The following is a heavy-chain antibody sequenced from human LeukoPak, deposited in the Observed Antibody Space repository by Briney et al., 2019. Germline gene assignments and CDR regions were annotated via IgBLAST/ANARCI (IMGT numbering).Heavy chain of an antibody. Sequence: PGGSLRLSCAASGFTFSSYGMHWVRQAPGKGLEWVAVIWYDGSNKYYADSVKGRFTISRDNSKNTLYLQMNSLRAEDTAVYYCARENSGRDAFDIWGQGTMVTVSS. CDR1: GFTFSSYG. CDR3: ARENSGRDAFDI. J-gene: IGHJ3*02. D-gene: IGHD1-26*01. V-gene: IGHV3-33*08. CDR2: IWYDGSNK.